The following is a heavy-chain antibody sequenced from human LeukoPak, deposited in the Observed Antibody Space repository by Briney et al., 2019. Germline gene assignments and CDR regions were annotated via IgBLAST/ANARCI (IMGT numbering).Heavy chain of an antibody. CDR1: GGSISSYY. D-gene: IGHD1-26*01. CDR3: ARVEASGSYYKRWFDP. Sequence: SETLSLSCTVSGGSISSYYWGWIRQPPGKGLEWIGSIYYSGSTYYNPSLKSRVTISVDTSKNQFSLKLSSVTAADTAVYYCARVEASGSYYKRWFDPWGQGTLVTVSS. CDR2: IYYSGST. J-gene: IGHJ5*02. V-gene: IGHV4-39*07.